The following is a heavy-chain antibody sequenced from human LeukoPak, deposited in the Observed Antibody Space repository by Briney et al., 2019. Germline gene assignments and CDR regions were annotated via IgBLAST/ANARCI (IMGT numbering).Heavy chain of an antibody. J-gene: IGHJ4*02. CDR1: GGSISYYY. CDR3: ARDLYNQYFDY. CDR2: IYISGST. D-gene: IGHD1-1*01. Sequence: SETLSLTCTVSGGSISYYYWSWVRQPAGKGLERIGHIYISGSTNYNPSLKSRVTMSVDTSKNQFSLKLSSVTAADTAVYYCARDLYNQYFDYWGQGTPVTVSS. V-gene: IGHV4-4*07.